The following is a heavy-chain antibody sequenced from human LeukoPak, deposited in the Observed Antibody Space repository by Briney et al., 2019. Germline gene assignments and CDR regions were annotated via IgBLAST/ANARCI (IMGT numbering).Heavy chain of an antibody. CDR3: ARDWGVGGRPGYMDV. CDR1: GGSTSSYY. Sequence: SQTLSLTCTVSGGSTSSYYWSWIRQPPGKGLEWIGYIYYSGNTNYNPSLKSRVTILVDTSKNQVSLKLSSVTAADTAVYFCARDWGVGGRPGYMDVWGKGTTVTVSS. D-gene: IGHD6-6*01. CDR2: IYYSGNT. V-gene: IGHV4-59*01. J-gene: IGHJ6*03.